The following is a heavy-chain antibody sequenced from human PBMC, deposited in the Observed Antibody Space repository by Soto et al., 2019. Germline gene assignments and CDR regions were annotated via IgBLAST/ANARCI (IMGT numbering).Heavy chain of an antibody. CDR2: ISGYNGDT. D-gene: IGHD4-17*01. CDR1: GYTFTSDG. CDR3: ARDWVGDLAY. V-gene: IGHV1-18*01. J-gene: IGHJ4*02. Sequence: QVQLVQSGGEVKQPGASVKVSCKTSGYTFTSDGITWVRQAPGQGLEWMGWISGYNGDTKYVQKFQGRVTLTTDTSTNTAYMEVRSLRSDDTAVYYCARDWVGDLAYWGQGTLVTVSS.